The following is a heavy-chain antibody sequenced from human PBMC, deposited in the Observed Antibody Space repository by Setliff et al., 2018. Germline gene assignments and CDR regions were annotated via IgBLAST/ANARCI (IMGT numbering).Heavy chain of an antibody. V-gene: IGHV3-64*01. CDR2: ISSNGGRM. J-gene: IGHJ3*02. D-gene: IGHD3-16*01. Sequence: GGSLRLSCAASGFAFISYAMHWVRQAPGKGLEYVSAISSNGGRMSYANSVKGRFIISRDISKNTLYLQMGSLRAEDTAVYYCARIAEYDTIDIWGQGTMVTVSS. CDR1: GFAFISYA. CDR3: ARIAEYDTIDI.